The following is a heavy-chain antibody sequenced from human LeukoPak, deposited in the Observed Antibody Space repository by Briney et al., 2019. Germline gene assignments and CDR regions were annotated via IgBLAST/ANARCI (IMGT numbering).Heavy chain of an antibody. V-gene: IGHV4-34*01. CDR2: INHSGST. Sequence: PSETLSLTCAVYGGSFSGYYWSWIRQPPGKGLEWIGEINHSGSTNYNPSLKSRVTISVDTSKNQFSLKLSSVTAADTAVYYCASCYYDSSGYQQTYGMDVWGQGTTVTVSS. CDR3: ASCYYDSSGYQQTYGMDV. D-gene: IGHD3-22*01. J-gene: IGHJ6*02. CDR1: GGSFSGYY.